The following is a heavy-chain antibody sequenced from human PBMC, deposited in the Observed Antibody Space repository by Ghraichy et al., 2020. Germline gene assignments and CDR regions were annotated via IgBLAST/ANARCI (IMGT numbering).Heavy chain of an antibody. CDR2: IYYSGST. J-gene: IGHJ4*02. CDR1: GGSISSSSYY. Sequence: SETLSLTCTVSGGSISSSSYYWGWIRQPPGKGLEWIGSIYYSGSTYYNPSLKSRVTISVDTYKNQFSLKLSSVTAADTAVYYCASLSKITNKAHGDWGQGTLVTVSS. CDR3: ASLSKITNKAHGD. V-gene: IGHV4-39*01. D-gene: IGHD5/OR15-5a*01.